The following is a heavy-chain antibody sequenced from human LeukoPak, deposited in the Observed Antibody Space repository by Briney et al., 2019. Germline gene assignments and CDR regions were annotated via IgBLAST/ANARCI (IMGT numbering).Heavy chain of an antibody. D-gene: IGHD2-21*01. CDR3: ARVQGCDDDSFVGFSSPDDAFAI. J-gene: IGHJ3*02. CDR2: INPNSGDT. CDR1: GYTFTSYG. Sequence: ASVKVSCKASGYTFTSYGISWVRQAPGQGLEWLGWINPNSGDTNYAQRFQGRVTMARDASISTVYMGLTRLISDDAAVYYCARVQGCDDDSFVGFSSPDDAFAIWGQRTLVTVSS. V-gene: IGHV1-2*02.